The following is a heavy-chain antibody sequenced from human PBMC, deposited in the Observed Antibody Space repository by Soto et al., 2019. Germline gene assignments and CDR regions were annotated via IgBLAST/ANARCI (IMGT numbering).Heavy chain of an antibody. CDR2: IYYSGGT. V-gene: IGHV4-59*08. CDR3: ARQFGAGPFDY. CDR1: GGSISSYY. D-gene: IGHD3-10*01. Sequence: SETLSLTCTVSGGSISSYYWSWIRQPPGKGLEWIGYIYYSGGTKYNPSLKSRVTMSVDTSQNQVSLKLSSVTAADTAVYYCARQFGAGPFDYWGQGTLVTV. J-gene: IGHJ4*02.